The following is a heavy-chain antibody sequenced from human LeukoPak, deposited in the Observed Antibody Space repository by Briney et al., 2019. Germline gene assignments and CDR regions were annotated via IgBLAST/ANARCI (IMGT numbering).Heavy chain of an antibody. D-gene: IGHD2-15*01. CDR2: IRYDGSNK. V-gene: IGHV3-30*02. CDR3: ARAGYCSGGSCYYY. J-gene: IGHJ4*02. CDR1: GFTFSSYG. Sequence: GGSLRLSCAASGFTFSSYGMHWVRQAPGKGLEWVAFIRYDGSNKYYADSVKGRFTISRDNSKNTLYLQMDSLRAEDTAVYYCARAGYCSGGSCYYYWGQGTLVTVSS.